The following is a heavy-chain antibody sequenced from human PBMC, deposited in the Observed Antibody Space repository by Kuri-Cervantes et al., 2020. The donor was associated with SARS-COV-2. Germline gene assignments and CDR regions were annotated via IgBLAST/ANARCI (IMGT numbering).Heavy chain of an antibody. D-gene: IGHD2-2*01. CDR3: ARDGEKAGYCSSTSCYFDY. CDR2: IYTSGST. CDR1: GGSISSYY. J-gene: IGHJ4*02. Sequence: SETLSLTCTVSGGSISSYYWSWIRQPAGKGLEWIGRIYTSGSTNYNPSLKSRVTMSVDTSKNQFSLKLSSVTAADTAVYYCARDGEKAGYCSSTSCYFDYWGQGTLVTVSS. V-gene: IGHV4-4*07.